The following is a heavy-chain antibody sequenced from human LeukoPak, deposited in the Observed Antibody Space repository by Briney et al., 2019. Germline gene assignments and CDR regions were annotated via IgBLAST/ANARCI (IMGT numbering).Heavy chain of an antibody. J-gene: IGHJ2*01. CDR3: ARYTTEMATVWYFDL. CDR2: TYYSGST. CDR1: GGSISSYY. D-gene: IGHD5-24*01. Sequence: SETLSLTCTVSGGSISSYYWSWIRQPPGKGLEWIGYTYYSGSTNYNPSLKSRVTISVDTSKNQFSLKLSSVTAADTAVYYCARYTTEMATVWYFDLWGRGTLVTVSS. V-gene: IGHV4-59*01.